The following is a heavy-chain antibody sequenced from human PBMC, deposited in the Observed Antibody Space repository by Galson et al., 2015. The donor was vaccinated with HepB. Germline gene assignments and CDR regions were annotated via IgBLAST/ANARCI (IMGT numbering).Heavy chain of an antibody. V-gene: IGHV5-51*01. CDR3: TRPSGYGGMDV. CDR2: IYPANSDT. CDR1: GYSFTNYW. D-gene: IGHD4-23*01. Sequence: QSGAEVKKPGESLKISCKGSGYSFTNYWIGWVRQMPGRGLEWMGIIYPANSDTRYSPSFEGQVTISADKFLSTAYLQWSSLEASDTAMYYCTRPSGYGGMDVWGQGNTVTVSS. J-gene: IGHJ6*02.